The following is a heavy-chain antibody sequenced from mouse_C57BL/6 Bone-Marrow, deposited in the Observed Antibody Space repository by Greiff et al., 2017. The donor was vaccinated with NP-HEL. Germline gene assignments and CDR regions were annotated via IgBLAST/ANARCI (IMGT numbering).Heavy chain of an antibody. J-gene: IGHJ4*01. Sequence: DVKLVESGPGLVKPSQSLSLTCSVTGYSITSGYYWNWIRQFPGNKLEWMGYISYDGSNNYNPSLKNRISITRDTSKNQFFLKLNSVTTEDTATYYCARDWDEDYWGQGTSVTVSS. CDR3: ARDWDEDY. D-gene: IGHD4-1*01. CDR2: ISYDGSN. V-gene: IGHV3-6*01. CDR1: GYSITSGYY.